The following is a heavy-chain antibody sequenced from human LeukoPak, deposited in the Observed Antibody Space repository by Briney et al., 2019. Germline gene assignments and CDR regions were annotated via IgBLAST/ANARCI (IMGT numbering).Heavy chain of an antibody. CDR1: GFTFSSYG. J-gene: IGHJ4*02. CDR3: AKSPYSSGRPLIDY. Sequence: PGRSLRLSCAASGFTFSSYGMHWVRQAPGKGLEWVAVISYDGSNKYYADSVKGRFTISRDNSKNTLYLQINSLRAEDTAMYYCAKSPYSSGRPLIDYWGQGTLVTVSS. CDR2: ISYDGSNK. D-gene: IGHD6-19*01. V-gene: IGHV3-30*18.